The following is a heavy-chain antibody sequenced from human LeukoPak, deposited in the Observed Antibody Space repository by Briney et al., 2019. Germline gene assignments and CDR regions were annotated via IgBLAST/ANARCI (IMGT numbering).Heavy chain of an antibody. D-gene: IGHD5/OR15-5a*01. Sequence: GGSLRLSCAASGFTFSSYAMHWVRQAPGKGLEWVALIGSDASKRYYADSVKGRFSISRDNSKNTIYLQMNSLRAEDTAVYYCAKDSVPPDWGQGTLVTVSS. J-gene: IGHJ4*02. CDR3: AKDSVPPD. CDR1: GFTFSSYA. CDR2: IGSDASKR. V-gene: IGHV3-30*02.